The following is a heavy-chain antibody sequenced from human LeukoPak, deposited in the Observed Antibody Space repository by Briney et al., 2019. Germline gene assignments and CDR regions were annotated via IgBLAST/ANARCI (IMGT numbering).Heavy chain of an antibody. J-gene: IGHJ6*02. D-gene: IGHD3-22*01. V-gene: IGHV3-33*01. Sequence: PGGSLRLSCAASGFTLSSYGMHWVRQAPGKGLEWVAVIWYDGSNKYYADSVKGRFTISRDNSKNTLYLQMNSLRAEDTAVYYCARDVDSSGYYYYYGMDVWGQGTTVTVSS. CDR3: ARDVDSSGYYYYYGMDV. CDR2: IWYDGSNK. CDR1: GFTLSSYG.